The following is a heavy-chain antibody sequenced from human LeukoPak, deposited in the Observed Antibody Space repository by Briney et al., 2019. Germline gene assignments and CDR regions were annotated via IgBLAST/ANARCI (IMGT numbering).Heavy chain of an antibody. CDR1: GGSISSHY. D-gene: IGHD3-22*01. V-gene: IGHV4-59*11. CDR2: IYYSGST. Sequence: KPSETLSLTCTVSGGSISSHYWSWIRQPPGKGLEWIGYIYYSGSTNYNPPLKSRVTISVDTSKNQFSLKLSSVTAADTAVYYCASASSGYYYYFDYWGQGTLVTVSS. CDR3: ASASSGYYYYFDY. J-gene: IGHJ4*02.